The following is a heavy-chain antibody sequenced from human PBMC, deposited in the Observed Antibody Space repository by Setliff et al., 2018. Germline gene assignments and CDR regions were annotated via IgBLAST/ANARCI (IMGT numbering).Heavy chain of an antibody. CDR3: ASEDNFWSGYPV. CDR2: ISPKSGGT. V-gene: IGHV1-18*04. Sequence: GASVKVSCKASGYSLNDFYIHWVRQAPGQGLEWMGWISPKSGGTNYAQKLQGRVTMTTDTSTSTAYMELRSLRSDDTAVYYCASEDNFWSGYPVWGQGSLVTVSS. D-gene: IGHD3-3*01. CDR1: GYSLNDFY. J-gene: IGHJ4*02.